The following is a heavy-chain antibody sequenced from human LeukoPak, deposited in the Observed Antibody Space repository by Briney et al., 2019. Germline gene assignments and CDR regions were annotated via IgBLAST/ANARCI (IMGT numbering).Heavy chain of an antibody. V-gene: IGHV1-2*02. Sequence: GSVKVSCKASGYTFTSYAMNWVRQAPGQGLEWMGWINPNSGGTNYAQKFQGRVTMTRDTSISTAYMELSRLRSDDTAVYYCASPPPAVPAAGNWFDPWGQGTLVTVSS. CDR1: GYTFTSYA. CDR3: ASPPPAVPAAGNWFDP. J-gene: IGHJ5*02. D-gene: IGHD2-2*01. CDR2: INPNSGGT.